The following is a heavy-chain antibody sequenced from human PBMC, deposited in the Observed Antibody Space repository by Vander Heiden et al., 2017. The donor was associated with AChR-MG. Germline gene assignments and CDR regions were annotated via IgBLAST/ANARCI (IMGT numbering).Heavy chain of an antibody. CDR3: ARGISEVVAPTTGVYFDF. J-gene: IGHJ4*02. CDR2: IIQDGSAK. Sequence: EVQLVESGGGLVQPGGSLRLSCAASGFTFSSYWMSWVRQAPGKGLEWVANIIQDGSAKFYVDSMKGRFTISRDNAKNSLYLQMNSLSAEDTAVYYCARGISEVVAPTTGVYFDFWGQGTLVTVSS. D-gene: IGHD2-15*01. CDR1: GFTFSSYW. V-gene: IGHV3-7*01.